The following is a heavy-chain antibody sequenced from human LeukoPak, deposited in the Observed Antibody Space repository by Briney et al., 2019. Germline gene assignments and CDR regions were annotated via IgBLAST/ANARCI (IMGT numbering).Heavy chain of an antibody. CDR2: IYYSGST. CDR3: ARTGLAAAGYFDY. D-gene: IGHD6-13*01. CDR1: GGSISSYY. Sequence: SETLSFTCTVSGGSISSYYWSWIRQPPGKGLEWIGYIYYSGSTYYNPSLKSRVTISVDRSKNQFSLKLSSVTAADTAVYYCARTGLAAAGYFDYWGQGTLVTVSS. V-gene: IGHV4-59*12. J-gene: IGHJ4*02.